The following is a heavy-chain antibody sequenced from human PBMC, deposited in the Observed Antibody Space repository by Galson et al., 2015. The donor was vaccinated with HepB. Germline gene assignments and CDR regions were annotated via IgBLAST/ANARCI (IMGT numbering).Heavy chain of an antibody. Sequence: SVKVSCKASGDTFSHYIITWVRQAPGQGLEWMGRIIPILGIANYAQKFQGRVTITADKSTSTAYMELSSLRSEDTAIYYCARGYCSSTTCANWFDPWGQGTLVTVSS. CDR2: IIPILGIA. V-gene: IGHV1-69*02. D-gene: IGHD2-2*01. CDR3: ARGYCSSTTCANWFDP. CDR1: GDTFSHYI. J-gene: IGHJ5*02.